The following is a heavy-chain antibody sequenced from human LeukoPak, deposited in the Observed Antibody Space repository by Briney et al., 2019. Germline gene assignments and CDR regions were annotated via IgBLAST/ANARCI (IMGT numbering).Heavy chain of an antibody. J-gene: IGHJ4*02. Sequence: QSGGSLRLSCAASGFSFSSYDIHWVRQAPGKGLEWVTFMSSGGGNQYHADSVKGRFTISRDNSKNALYLQMNSLRAEDTAVYHGARGLASGSWLIDYWGRGTLVTVSS. CDR3: ARGLASGSWLIDY. V-gene: IGHV3-30*01. CDR1: GFSFSSYD. D-gene: IGHD3-10*01. CDR2: MSSGGGNQ.